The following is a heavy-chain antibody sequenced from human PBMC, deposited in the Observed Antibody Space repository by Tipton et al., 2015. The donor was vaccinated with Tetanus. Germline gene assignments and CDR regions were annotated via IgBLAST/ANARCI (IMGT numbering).Heavy chain of an antibody. D-gene: IGHD3-9*01. J-gene: IGHJ4*02. Sequence: TLSLTCAVSGGSISSSNWWSWVRQPPGKGLEWIGEIYHSGSTNYNPSLKSRVTISVDKSKNQFSLKLSSVTAADTAVYYCARLGYDILTGYHYDSWGQGTLVTVSS. CDR3: ARLGYDILTGYHYDS. CDR1: GGSISSSNW. CDR2: IYHSGST. V-gene: IGHV4-4*02.